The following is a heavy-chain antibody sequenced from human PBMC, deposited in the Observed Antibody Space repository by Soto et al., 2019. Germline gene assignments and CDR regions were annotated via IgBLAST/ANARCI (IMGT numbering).Heavy chain of an antibody. CDR3: AKRWSNRFLEPRDYFDY. Sequence: PGGSLRLSCAASGFTFRSSAMSWVRQAPGKGLEWVSVISGSGDNTYHADSVKGRFTISRDNAKNTLYLQMNSLRAEDTAIYYCAKRWSNRFLEPRDYFDYWGRGCLVTVAS. CDR1: GFTFRSSA. D-gene: IGHD3-3*01. V-gene: IGHV3-23*01. J-gene: IGHJ4*02. CDR2: ISGSGDNT.